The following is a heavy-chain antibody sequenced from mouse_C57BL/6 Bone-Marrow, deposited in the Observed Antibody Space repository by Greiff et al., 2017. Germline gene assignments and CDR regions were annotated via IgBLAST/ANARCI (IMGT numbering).Heavy chain of an antibody. CDR1: GFTFSSSG. D-gene: IGHD2-4*01. J-gene: IGHJ3*01. CDR2: ISSGGSYT. CDR3: ARQIYYDYDPLAY. Sequence: EVPLVESGGDLLKSGGSLKLSCAVSGFTFSSSGMSLVRQPPHKRLGWVATISSGGSYTYYPDRVKGRFTISRDNAKNTLYLQMSSLKSEDTAMYYCARQIYYDYDPLAYWGQGTLVTVSA. V-gene: IGHV5-6*01.